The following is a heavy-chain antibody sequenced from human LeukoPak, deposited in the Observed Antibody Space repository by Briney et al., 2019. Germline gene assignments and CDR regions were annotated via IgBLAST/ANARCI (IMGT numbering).Heavy chain of an antibody. D-gene: IGHD3-22*01. CDR2: MNPNSGNT. Sequence: GASVKVSCKASGYTFTSYDINWVRQATGQGLEWMGWMNPNSGNTGYAQKFQGRVTMTRNTSISTAYMELSSLRSEDTAVYYCARGIQTYYYDSSGYPSIYYMDVWGKGTTVTVSS. V-gene: IGHV1-8*01. CDR1: GYTFTSYD. J-gene: IGHJ6*03. CDR3: ARGIQTYYYDSSGYPSIYYMDV.